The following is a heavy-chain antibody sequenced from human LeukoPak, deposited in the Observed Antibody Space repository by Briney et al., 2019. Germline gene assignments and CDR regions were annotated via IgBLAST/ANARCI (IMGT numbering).Heavy chain of an antibody. CDR2: ISSSTNTI. D-gene: IGHD5-18*01. J-gene: IGHJ4*02. CDR1: GFTFSSYS. Sequence: GGSLRLSCAASGFTFSSYSMNWVRQAPGKGLEWVSYISSSTNTIYYADSVKGRFTISRDNAKNSLYLQMNSLRAEDTAVYYCARDDSYGLDYWGQGTLVTVSS. CDR3: ARDDSYGLDY. V-gene: IGHV3-48*04.